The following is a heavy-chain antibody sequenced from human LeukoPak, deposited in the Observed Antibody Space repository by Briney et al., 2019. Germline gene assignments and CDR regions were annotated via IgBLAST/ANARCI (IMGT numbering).Heavy chain of an antibody. CDR2: IRSKAYGGTT. D-gene: IGHD2-21*01. CDR1: KFTFSSYR. J-gene: IGHJ4*02. Sequence: GGSLRLSCVASKFTFSSYRMSWVRQAPGKGLEWVGFIRSKAYGGTTEYAASVKGRFTISRDDSKSIAYLQMNSLKTEDTAVYYCTRDRGYSFDYWGQGTLVTVSS. CDR3: TRDRGYSFDY. V-gene: IGHV3-49*04.